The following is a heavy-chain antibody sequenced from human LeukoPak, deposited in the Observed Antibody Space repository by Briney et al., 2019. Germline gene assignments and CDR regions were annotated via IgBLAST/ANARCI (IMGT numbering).Heavy chain of an antibody. D-gene: IGHD4-17*01. CDR2: IYYSGST. J-gene: IGHJ4*02. V-gene: IGHV4-59*12. CDR3: ARDLRGDYSFDY. CDR1: GGSISTYY. Sequence: SETLSLTCSVSGGSISTYYWTWIRQPPGKGLEWIGNIYYSGSTYYNPSLKTRVTISVDTSKNQFSLNLSSVTAADTAVFYCARDLRGDYSFDYWGQGTLVTVSS.